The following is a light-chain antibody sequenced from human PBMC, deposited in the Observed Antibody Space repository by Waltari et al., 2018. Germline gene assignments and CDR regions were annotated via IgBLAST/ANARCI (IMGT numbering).Light chain of an antibody. J-gene: IGLJ2*01. CDR1: SSDFGTYNL. V-gene: IGLV2-23*01. CDR3: CSYALRSVV. Sequence: QSALTQPASVSGSPGQSITISCPGSSSDFGTYNLVSWYQQYPGKAPKVMIYEGSKRPSGVSSRFSASKSGNTASPTISVLQAEDEADYYCCSYALRSVVFGGGTKVTVL. CDR2: EGS.